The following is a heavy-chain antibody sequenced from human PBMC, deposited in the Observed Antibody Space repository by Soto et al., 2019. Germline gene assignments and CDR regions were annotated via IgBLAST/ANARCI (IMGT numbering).Heavy chain of an antibody. J-gene: IGHJ4*02. CDR1: GFTFSTSA. D-gene: IGHD6-19*01. V-gene: IGHV3-30-3*01. CDR3: ARDVSSVGLDFAY. Sequence: ESGGGVVQPGRSLRLSCAASGFTFSTSAMHWVRQAPGKGLEWVGIVSYDGNNNYYAESVKGRFTISRDNSRNTLYLQMHSLRPEDTAMYYCARDVSSVGLDFAYWGLGTLVTVSS. CDR2: VSYDGNNN.